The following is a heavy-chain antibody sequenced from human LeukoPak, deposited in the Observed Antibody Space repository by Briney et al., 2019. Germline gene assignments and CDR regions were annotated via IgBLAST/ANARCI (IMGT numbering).Heavy chain of an antibody. V-gene: IGHV4-59*12. CDR1: GGSISSYY. CDR3: ARDPGYSSSWYYFDY. Sequence: IPSETLSLTCTVSGGSISSYYWSWIRQPPGKGLQWIGCIHYSGSTNYNPSLKSRVTISVDTSKNQFSLKLSSVTAADTAVYYCARDPGYSSSWYYFDYWGQGTLVTVSS. D-gene: IGHD6-13*01. J-gene: IGHJ4*02. CDR2: IHYSGST.